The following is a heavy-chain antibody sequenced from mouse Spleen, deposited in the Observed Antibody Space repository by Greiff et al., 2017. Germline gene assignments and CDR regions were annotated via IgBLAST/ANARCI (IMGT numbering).Heavy chain of an antibody. CDR3: ARDLTTVAY. CDR1: GFTFSSYA. V-gene: IGHV5-9-4*01. CDR2: ISSGGSYT. J-gene: IGHJ3*01. D-gene: IGHD1-1*01. Sequence: EVQLVESGGGLVKPGGSLKLSCAASGFTFSSYAMSWVRQSPEKRLEWVAEISSGGSYTYYPDTVTGRFTISRDNAKNTLYLEMSSLRSEDTAMYYCARDLTTVAYWGQGTLVTVSA.